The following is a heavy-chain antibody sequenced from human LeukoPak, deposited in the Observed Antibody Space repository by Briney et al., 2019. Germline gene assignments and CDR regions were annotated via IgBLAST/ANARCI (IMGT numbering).Heavy chain of an antibody. D-gene: IGHD1-26*01. CDR1: GFAFSSYW. CDR2: IKQDGSEK. Sequence: GGSLRLSCAASGFAFSSYWMSWVRQAPGKGLEWVANIKQDGSEKYYVDSVKGRFTISRDNAKNSLYLQMNSLRAGDTAVYYCARFLQPGATPFDYWGQGTLVTVSS. CDR3: ARFLQPGATPFDY. J-gene: IGHJ4*02. V-gene: IGHV3-7*03.